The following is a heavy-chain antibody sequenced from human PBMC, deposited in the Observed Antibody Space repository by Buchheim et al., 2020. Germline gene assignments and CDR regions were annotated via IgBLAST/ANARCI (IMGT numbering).Heavy chain of an antibody. D-gene: IGHD2-8*01. J-gene: IGHJ4*02. Sequence: EVQLVESGGGFVQPGGSLRLSCAASGFTFSIYWMHWVRQAPGKGLEWVASVKPDGSEKYFVDSVKGRFTISRDNAKNYLYLQMNSLRAEDTAVYYCAKNSEWSFNYWGQGTL. CDR3: AKNSEWSFNY. V-gene: IGHV3-7*01. CDR2: VKPDGSEK. CDR1: GFTFSIYW.